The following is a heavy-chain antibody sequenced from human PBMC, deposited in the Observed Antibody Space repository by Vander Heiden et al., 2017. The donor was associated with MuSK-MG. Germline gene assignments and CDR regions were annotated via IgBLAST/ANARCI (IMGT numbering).Heavy chain of an antibody. CDR1: GFTFSSYW. CDR2: IKQDGNEK. Sequence: EVQLVESGGGLVQPGGSLRLSCAASGFTFSSYWMHWVRQAPGKGLEWVANIKQDGNEKYYVDSVKGRFTISRDNAKKSRYLQMNSLRVEDTAVYYCAREQDVYGGSYSAFGYWGHGTLVTVAS. V-gene: IGHV3-7*01. J-gene: IGHJ4*01. D-gene: IGHD1-26*01. CDR3: AREQDVYGGSYSAFGY.